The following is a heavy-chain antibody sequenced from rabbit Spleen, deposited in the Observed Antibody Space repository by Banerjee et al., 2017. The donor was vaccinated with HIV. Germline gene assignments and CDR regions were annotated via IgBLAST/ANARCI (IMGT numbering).Heavy chain of an antibody. J-gene: IGHJ6*01. Sequence: QEQLEESGGGLVKPEGSLTLTCKASGFSFNSGYDMCWVRQAPGKGLEWIGCIYAGSSGNTYSATWAKGRFTISKASSTTVTLQMTSLTAADTATYFCARDSGSSFSSYGMDLWGPGTLVTVS. V-gene: IGHV1S45*01. CDR2: IYAGSSGNT. CDR3: ARDSGSSFSSYGMDL. CDR1: GFSFNSGYD. D-gene: IGHD8-1*01.